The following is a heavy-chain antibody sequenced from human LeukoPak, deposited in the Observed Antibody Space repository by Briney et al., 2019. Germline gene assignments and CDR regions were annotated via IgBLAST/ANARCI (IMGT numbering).Heavy chain of an antibody. V-gene: IGHV3-30*02. CDR2: IRYDGNNK. J-gene: IGHJ3*02. CDR1: GFTFSSSD. D-gene: IGHD1-26*01. CDR3: AKDRGSYRAFDT. Sequence: GGSLRLSCAASGFTFSSSDMHWVRQAPGKGLEWVAFIRYDGNNKYYADSVKGRLTITRDNSKNTLYLQMNSLRAEDTAVYYCAKDRGSYRAFDTWGQGTMVTVSS.